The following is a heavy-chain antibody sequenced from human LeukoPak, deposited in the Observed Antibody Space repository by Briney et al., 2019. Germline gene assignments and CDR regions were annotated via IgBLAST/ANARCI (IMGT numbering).Heavy chain of an antibody. Sequence: PSETLSLTCSVSGAPISSQYWTWIRQPPGKGLKWIGYIYNSGSTNYNPSLKSRVTMSIDTSKNQFSLRLTSVTAADTAVYYCARRRIDSMYNWFDPWGQGTLVIVSS. J-gene: IGHJ5*02. CDR2: IYNSGST. V-gene: IGHV4-59*11. CDR3: ARRRIDSMYNWFDP. D-gene: IGHD2-21*01. CDR1: GAPISSQY.